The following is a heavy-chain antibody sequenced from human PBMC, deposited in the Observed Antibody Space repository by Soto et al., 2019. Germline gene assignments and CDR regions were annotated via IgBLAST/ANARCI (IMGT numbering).Heavy chain of an antibody. J-gene: IGHJ5*02. CDR1: GFTFDDYG. CDR3: ARGTTGYCTNGVCYRSWFDP. V-gene: IGHV3-20*01. CDR2: INWNGGST. Sequence: GGSLRLSCAASGFTFDDYGMSWVRQAPGKGLEWVSGINWNGGSTGYADSVKGRFTISRDNAKNSLYLQMNSLRAEDTALYHCARGTTGYCTNGVCYRSWFDPWGQGTLVTVSS. D-gene: IGHD2-8*01.